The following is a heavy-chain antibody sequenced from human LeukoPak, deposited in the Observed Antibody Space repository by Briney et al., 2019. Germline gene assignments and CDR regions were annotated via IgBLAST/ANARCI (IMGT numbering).Heavy chain of an antibody. D-gene: IGHD6-13*01. Sequence: KPSETLSLTCTVSGGSISSYYWSWIRQPPGKGLEWIGYIYYSGSTNYNPSLKSRVTISVDTSKNQFSLNLSSVPAADTAVYYWPRSWPIAAAGTHGGCFAPWGQGTLVTVSS. V-gene: IGHV4-59*01. J-gene: IGHJ5*02. CDR3: PRSWPIAAAGTHGGCFAP. CDR1: GGSISSYY. CDR2: IYYSGST.